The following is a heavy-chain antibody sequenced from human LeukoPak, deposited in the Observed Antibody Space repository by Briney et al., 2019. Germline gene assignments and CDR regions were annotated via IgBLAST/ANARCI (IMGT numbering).Heavy chain of an antibody. CDR3: ARDLVVSSSWSGNYYGMDV. V-gene: IGHV3-23*01. D-gene: IGHD6-13*01. CDR2: ISTSGGSS. Sequence: GGSLRLSCAASGFTFSSYAMSWVRQAPGKGLEWVSGISTSGGSSSYADSVKGRFTISRDNSKNTLYLQMNSLRAEDTAVYYCARDLVVSSSWSGNYYGMDVWGQGTTVTVSS. J-gene: IGHJ6*02. CDR1: GFTFSSYA.